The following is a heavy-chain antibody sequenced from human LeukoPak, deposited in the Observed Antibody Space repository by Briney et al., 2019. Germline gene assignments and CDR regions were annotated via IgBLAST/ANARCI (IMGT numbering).Heavy chain of an antibody. CDR3: ARPKTAWGENAFDI. J-gene: IGHJ3*02. Sequence: GGSLRLSCAASGFTFSSYNMNWVRQAPGKGLEWVSSITSSSSYIYYADSVKGRFTISRDNAKNSPYLQMNSLRAEDTAVYYCARPKTAWGENAFDIWGQGTMVTVSS. V-gene: IGHV3-21*01. D-gene: IGHD7-27*01. CDR1: GFTFSSYN. CDR2: ITSSSSYI.